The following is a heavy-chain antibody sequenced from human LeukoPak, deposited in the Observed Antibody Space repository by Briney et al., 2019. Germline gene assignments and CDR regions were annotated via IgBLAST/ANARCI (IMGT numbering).Heavy chain of an antibody. D-gene: IGHD6-13*01. V-gene: IGHV4-30-4*08. Sequence: SETLSLTCTVSGGSISSGDNYWSWIRQPPGKGLEWIGYSYYSGSTYYNPSLKSRVTISVDTSKNQFSLKLSSVTAADTAVYYCARGDLYSSSWYNWGKGTLVTVSS. CDR3: ARGDLYSSSWYN. CDR2: SYYSGST. CDR1: GGSISSGDNY. J-gene: IGHJ4*02.